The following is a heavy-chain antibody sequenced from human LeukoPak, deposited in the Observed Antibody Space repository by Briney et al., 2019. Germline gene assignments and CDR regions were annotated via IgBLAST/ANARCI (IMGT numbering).Heavy chain of an antibody. D-gene: IGHD2-2*01. V-gene: IGHV4-34*01. CDR3: ARDSPFVVVVPAANYYYYYMDV. CDR2: INHSGST. J-gene: IGHJ6*03. CDR1: GGSFSGYY. Sequence: SETLSLTYAVYGGSFSGYYWSWIRQPPGKGLEWIGEINHSGSTNYNPSLKSRVTISVDTSKNQFSLKLSSVTAADTAVYYCARDSPFVVVVPAANYYYYYMDVWGKGTTVTVSS.